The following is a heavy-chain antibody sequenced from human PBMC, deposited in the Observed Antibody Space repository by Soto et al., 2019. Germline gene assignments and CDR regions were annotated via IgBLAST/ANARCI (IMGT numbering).Heavy chain of an antibody. J-gene: IGHJ6*03. Sequence: ASVKVSCKASGYTFTSYAMHWVRQAPGQRLEWMGWINAGNGNTKYSQKFQGRVTITRDTSASTAYMELSSLRSEDTAVYYCARDPTYYDILTGYPKGYYYMDVWGKGTTVTVSS. D-gene: IGHD3-9*01. CDR1: GYTFTSYA. CDR3: ARDPTYYDILTGYPKGYYYMDV. V-gene: IGHV1-3*01. CDR2: INAGNGNT.